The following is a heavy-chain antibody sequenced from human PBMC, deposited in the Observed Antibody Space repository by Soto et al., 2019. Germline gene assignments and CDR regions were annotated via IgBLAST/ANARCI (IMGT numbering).Heavy chain of an antibody. J-gene: IGHJ4*02. CDR3: VRASMTNAHFDS. D-gene: IGHD3-22*01. V-gene: IGHV4-4*07. Sequence: QMQLQESGPGLVKPSETLSLTCTVSGGSIRGYYWSWIRQSAGVGLAWIGRMHTSGSTHYNTSLKSRVTCSVDMSKNQISLKFTSVTAADPALYYSVRASMTNAHFDSWGQGTLVTVSS. CDR1: GGSIRGYY. CDR2: MHTSGST.